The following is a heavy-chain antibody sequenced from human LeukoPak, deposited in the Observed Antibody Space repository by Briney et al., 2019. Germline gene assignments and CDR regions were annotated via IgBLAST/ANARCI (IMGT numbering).Heavy chain of an antibody. CDR1: GGSFSGYY. Sequence: PSETLSLTCAVYGGSFSGYYWSWIRQPPGKGLEWIGEINHSGSTNYNPSLKSRVTISVDTSKNQFFLKLSSVTAADTAVYYCARDNRDSGSYFGYWGQGTLVTVSS. CDR2: INHSGST. CDR3: ARDNRDSGSYFGY. J-gene: IGHJ4*02. V-gene: IGHV4-34*01. D-gene: IGHD1-26*01.